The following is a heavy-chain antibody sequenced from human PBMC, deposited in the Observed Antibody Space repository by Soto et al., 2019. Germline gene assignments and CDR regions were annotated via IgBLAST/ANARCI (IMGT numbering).Heavy chain of an antibody. Sequence: GALSLSCAASGFTLSSYAMHWVRQAPGKGLEWVAVISYDGSNKYYADSVKGRFTISRDDSKNTLYLQMNSLRAEDTAVYYCARDGCSRRWFLNWFEHPCQRPLITVSS. CDR2: ISYDGSNK. V-gene: IGHV3-30-3*01. D-gene: IGHD2-15*01. CDR3: ARDGCSRRWFLNWFEH. CDR1: GFTLSSYA. J-gene: IGHJ5*02.